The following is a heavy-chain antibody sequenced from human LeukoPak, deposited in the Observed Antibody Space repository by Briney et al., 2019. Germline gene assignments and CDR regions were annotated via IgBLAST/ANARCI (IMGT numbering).Heavy chain of an antibody. CDR2: IYTSGTT. D-gene: IGHD2-2*01. Sequence: SETLSLTCTVSGGSISSYYWSWIRQPAGKGLEWIGRIYTSGTTNYNPSLKSRVTMSVDTSKNQFSLRLSSVTAADTAAYYCARGGDNVVVPAAIDFDYWGQGTLVTVSS. J-gene: IGHJ4*02. CDR1: GGSISSYY. CDR3: ARGGDNVVVPAAIDFDY. V-gene: IGHV4-4*07.